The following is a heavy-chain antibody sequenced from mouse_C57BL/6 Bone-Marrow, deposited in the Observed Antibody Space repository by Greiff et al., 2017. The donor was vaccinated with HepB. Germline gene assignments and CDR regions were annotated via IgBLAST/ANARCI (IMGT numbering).Heavy chain of an antibody. CDR3: ARNGEGFDY. V-gene: IGHV1-19*01. J-gene: IGHJ2*01. Sequence: EVQLQQSGPVLVKPGSSVKMSCKASGYTFTDYYMNWVKQSHGKSLEWIGVINPYNGGTSYNQKFKGKATLTVDKSSSTAYMELNSLTSEDSAVYYCARNGEGFDYWGQGTTLTVSS. CDR2: INPYNGGT. CDR1: GYTFTDYY.